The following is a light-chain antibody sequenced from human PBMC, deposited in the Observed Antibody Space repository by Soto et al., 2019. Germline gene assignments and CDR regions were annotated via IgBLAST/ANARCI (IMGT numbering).Light chain of an antibody. J-gene: IGKJ5*01. CDR1: QSVGGH. V-gene: IGKV3-11*01. CDR3: QQRNNWPPSIP. Sequence: EIVLTQSPATLSLSPGERATLSCRASQSVGGHLAWYQQKPGQAPRLLIYDASDRATGIPARFSGSGSETDFTLTISSLEPDDFVVYYCQQRNNWPPSIPVGQGTRLEIK. CDR2: DAS.